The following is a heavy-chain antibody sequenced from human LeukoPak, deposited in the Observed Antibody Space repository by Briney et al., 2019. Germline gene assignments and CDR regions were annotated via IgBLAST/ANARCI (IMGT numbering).Heavy chain of an antibody. CDR1: GYTFTGDY. J-gene: IGHJ5*02. CDR3: AREDIVVVVAATGWFDP. CDR2: INPRSGGT. D-gene: IGHD2-15*01. Sequence: ASVKVSCKASGYTFTGDYMHWVRQAPGQGLEWMGWINPRSGGTKYAQKFQGRVTMTRDTSINTAYMELSRLGSDDTAVYYCAREDIVVVVAATGWFDPWGQGTLVTVSS. V-gene: IGHV1-2*02.